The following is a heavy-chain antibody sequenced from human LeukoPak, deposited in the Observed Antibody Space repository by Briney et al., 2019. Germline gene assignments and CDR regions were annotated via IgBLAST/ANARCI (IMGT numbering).Heavy chain of an antibody. V-gene: IGHV3-48*03. CDR1: GFTFSSYE. J-gene: IGHJ4*02. D-gene: IGHD5-12*01. CDR3: ARERGYSGHNSD. CDR2: ISSSGSTI. Sequence: GGSLRLSCAASGFTFSSYEMNWVRQAPGKGLEWVSYISSSGSTIYYADSVKGRFTISRDNAKDSLYLQMNSLRAEDTAVYYCARERGYSGHNSDWGQGTLVTVSS.